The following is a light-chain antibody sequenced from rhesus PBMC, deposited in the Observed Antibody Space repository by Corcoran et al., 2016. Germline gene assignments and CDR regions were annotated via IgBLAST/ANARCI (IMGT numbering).Light chain of an antibody. CDR2: GGS. V-gene: IGKV2-61*01. J-gene: IGKJ4*01. Sequence: IVMTQAPLSLAVTPGEPASISCRSSQSLLHSDRYTYLVCYLQNPGQSPPSQSYGGSKRNFGVTDRVRGSGSGTDFTLKISKVEAEEVGIYYCMQHKALPLTFGGGTKVEIK. CDR1: QSLLHSDRYTY. CDR3: MQHKALPLT.